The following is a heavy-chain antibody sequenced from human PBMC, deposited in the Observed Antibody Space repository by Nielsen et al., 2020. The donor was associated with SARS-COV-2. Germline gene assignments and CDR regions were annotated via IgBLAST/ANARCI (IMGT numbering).Heavy chain of an antibody. Sequence: SETLSLTCAVYGGSFSGYYWSWIRQPPGKGLEWIGSIYYSGSTYYNPSLKSRVTISVDTSKNQFSLKLSPVTAADTAVYYCARSPGPLYGMDVWGQGTTVTVSS. J-gene: IGHJ6*02. CDR2: IYYSGST. V-gene: IGHV4-34*01. CDR1: GGSFSGYY. CDR3: ARSPGPLYGMDV.